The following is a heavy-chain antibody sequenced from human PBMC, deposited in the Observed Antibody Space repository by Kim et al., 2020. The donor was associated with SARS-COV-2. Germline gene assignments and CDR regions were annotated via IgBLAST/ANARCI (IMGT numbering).Heavy chain of an antibody. CDR3: ARETADCGGDCFDY. D-gene: IGHD2-21*01. Sequence: GGSLRLSCVASGFTFSDYEFNWVRQAPGKGLEWISYISPSGSVYSAQSVKGRFATSRDNAKNSVYLQMNGLRVDDTAVYYCARETADCGGDCFDYWGQGTLVTVSS. J-gene: IGHJ4*02. CDR1: GFTFSDYE. CDR2: ISPSGSV. V-gene: IGHV3-48*03.